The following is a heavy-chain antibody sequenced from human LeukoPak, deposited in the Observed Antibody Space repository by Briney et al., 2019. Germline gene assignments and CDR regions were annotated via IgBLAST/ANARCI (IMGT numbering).Heavy chain of an antibody. CDR1: GFAFSSYA. V-gene: IGHV3-23*01. CDR3: AKSPGYYDSSGSFIDY. CDR2: ISGSGGST. Sequence: GGSLRLSCAASGFAFSSYAMSWVRQAPGKGLGWASAISGSGGSTYYADSVKGRFTISRDNSKNTLYLQMSSLRAEDTAVYYCAKSPGYYDSSGSFIDYWGQGTLVSVSS. D-gene: IGHD3-22*01. J-gene: IGHJ4*02.